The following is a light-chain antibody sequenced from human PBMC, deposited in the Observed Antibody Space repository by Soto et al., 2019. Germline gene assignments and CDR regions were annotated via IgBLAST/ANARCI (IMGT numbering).Light chain of an antibody. V-gene: IGKV3-11*01. CDR3: QQRTRWPPVT. J-gene: IGKJ4*01. Sequence: ERMLTQSPATLSLSTGERATLSCRASPSVSNSLTWYQHKPGQAPRLLIYDAFNRATGVPTRFSGSGSGTDFTLTISSLEPEDFAVYYCQQRTRWPPVTFGGGTNVDI. CDR2: DAF. CDR1: PSVSNS.